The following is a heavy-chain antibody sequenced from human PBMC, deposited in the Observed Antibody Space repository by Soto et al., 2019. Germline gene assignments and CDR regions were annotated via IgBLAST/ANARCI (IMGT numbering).Heavy chain of an antibody. CDR2: IYSGGST. CDR3: ARVSPTVRYWYFAL. CDR1: GFTVSSNY. J-gene: IGHJ2*01. D-gene: IGHD4-17*01. Sequence: EVQLVESGGGLVQPGGSLRLSCAASGFTVSSNYMSWVRQAPGKGLEWVSVIYSGGSTYYADYVKGRFTISRHNSKNTLYLQMNSLRAEDTAVDYCARVSPTVRYWYFALWGRGNLVTVSS. V-gene: IGHV3-53*04.